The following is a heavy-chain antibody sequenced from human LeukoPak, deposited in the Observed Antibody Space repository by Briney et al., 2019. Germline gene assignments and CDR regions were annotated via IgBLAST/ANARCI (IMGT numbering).Heavy chain of an antibody. CDR3: ARDRWGIAARPSAFDI. D-gene: IGHD6-6*01. CDR1: GFTFSSYS. CDR2: ISSSSSTI. Sequence: GGSLRLSCAASGFTFSSYSMNWVRQAPGKGLEWVSYISSSSSTIYYADSVKGRFTISRDNAKNSLYLQMNSLRAEDTAVYYCARDRWGIAARPSAFDIWGQGTMVTVSS. J-gene: IGHJ3*02. V-gene: IGHV3-48*01.